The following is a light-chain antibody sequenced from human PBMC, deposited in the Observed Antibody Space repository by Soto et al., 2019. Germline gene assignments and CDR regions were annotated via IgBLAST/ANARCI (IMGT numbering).Light chain of an antibody. J-gene: IGKJ1*01. Sequence: DIQMTQSPSSVSASVGDTVTITCRASQDISSWLGWYQQKPGRAPRLLIYRASSLQSGVPSRFSGSDSGTEFTLTITSLQPEDFATYYCQQAHSFPRTFGQGTKVDIK. V-gene: IGKV1-12*01. CDR1: QDISSW. CDR2: RAS. CDR3: QQAHSFPRT.